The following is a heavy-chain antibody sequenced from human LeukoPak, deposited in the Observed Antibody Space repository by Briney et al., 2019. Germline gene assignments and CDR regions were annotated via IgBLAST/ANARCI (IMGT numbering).Heavy chain of an antibody. V-gene: IGHV4-59*08. CDR1: GASISSYY. Sequence: SETLSLTCTVSGASISSYYWSWIRQPPGKGLEWIAYISYSGSTNYNPSLKSRLAIPIDTSKNQFSLKLNSVTAADTAAYYCTRHEESAYKYALDYWGQGTLVTVSS. CDR3: TRHEESAYKYALDY. CDR2: ISYSGST. J-gene: IGHJ4*02. D-gene: IGHD2-2*01.